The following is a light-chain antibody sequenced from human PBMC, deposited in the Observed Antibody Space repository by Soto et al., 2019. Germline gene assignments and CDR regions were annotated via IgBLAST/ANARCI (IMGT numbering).Light chain of an antibody. CDR2: GAS. CDR3: QHPGSSLSA. J-gene: IGKJ5*01. CDR1: QSVRSN. Sequence: EIVMTQSPATLSVSPGERATLSCRASQSVRSNLAWYQQKPGQAPRLLIYGASTRATGIPDRFSGSGSGTDFTLTISRQEPKHFALYFWQHPGSSLSAIGQGTRLEIK. V-gene: IGKV3-20*01.